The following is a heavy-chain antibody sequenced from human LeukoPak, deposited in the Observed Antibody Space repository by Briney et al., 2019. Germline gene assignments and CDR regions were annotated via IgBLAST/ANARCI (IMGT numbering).Heavy chain of an antibody. J-gene: IGHJ4*02. CDR3: ASRYRSSSWYY. CDR1: GGSISSSSYY. V-gene: IGHV4-39*01. Sequence: SETLSLTCTVSGGSISSSSYYWGWIRQPPGKGLEWIGSIYYSGSTYYNPSLKSRVTISVDTSKNQFSLKLSSVTAADTAVYYWASRYRSSSWYYWGKGTLVTVSS. CDR2: IYYSGST. D-gene: IGHD6-13*01.